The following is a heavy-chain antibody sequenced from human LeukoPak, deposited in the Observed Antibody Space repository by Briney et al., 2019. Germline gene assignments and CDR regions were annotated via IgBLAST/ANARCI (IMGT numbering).Heavy chain of an antibody. V-gene: IGHV4-59*12. CDR1: GGSISNKY. CDR2: IYYSGST. J-gene: IGHJ4*02. Sequence: SETLSLTCTVSGGSISNKYWSWIRQPPGKGLEWIGYIYYSGSTNYNPSLKSRVSMSVDTSKNQFSLKLSSVTAADTAVYYCARDTYYYDSSGYYRFDYWGQGTLVTVSS. D-gene: IGHD3-22*01. CDR3: ARDTYYYDSSGYYRFDY.